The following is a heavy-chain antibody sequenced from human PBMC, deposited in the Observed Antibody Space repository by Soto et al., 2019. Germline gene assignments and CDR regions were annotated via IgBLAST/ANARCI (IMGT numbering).Heavy chain of an antibody. CDR2: IWYDGSNK. V-gene: IGHV3-33*01. CDR3: ARDQGDSSGYPTPDYYGMDV. D-gene: IGHD3-22*01. J-gene: IGHJ6*02. Sequence: QVQLVESGGGVVQPGRSLRLSCAASGFTFSSYGMHWVRQAPGKGLEWVAVIWYDGSNKYYADSVKGRFTISRDNSKNTLYLQMNSLRAEDTAVYYCARDQGDSSGYPTPDYYGMDVWGQGTTVTVSS. CDR1: GFTFSSYG.